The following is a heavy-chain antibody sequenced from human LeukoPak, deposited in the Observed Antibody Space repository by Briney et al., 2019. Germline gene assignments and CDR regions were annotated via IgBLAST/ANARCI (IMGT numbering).Heavy chain of an antibody. Sequence: GGSLRLSCAASGFTFSSYAMHWVRQAPGKGLEWVAVISYDGSNKYYADSVKGRFTISRDNSKNTLYLQMNSLRAEDTAVYYCAREGYYDILTGYYREYYFDYWGQGTLVTVSS. V-gene: IGHV3-30*04. CDR3: AREGYYDILTGYYREYYFDY. J-gene: IGHJ4*02. D-gene: IGHD3-9*01. CDR2: ISYDGSNK. CDR1: GFTFSSYA.